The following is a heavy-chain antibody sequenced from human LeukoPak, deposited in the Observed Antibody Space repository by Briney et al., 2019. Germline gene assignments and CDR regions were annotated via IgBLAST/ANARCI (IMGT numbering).Heavy chain of an antibody. CDR3: ARGGGYYYMDV. CDR2: IHQSGST. J-gene: IGHJ6*03. Sequence: SETLSLTCSVSAYSISSGYYWGWIRQPPGKGLEWIGSIHQSGSTYYNPSLKSRVTISVDTSKNQFSLKLNSVTAADTAVYYCARGGGYYYMDVWDKGTAVTISS. D-gene: IGHD2-15*01. CDR1: AYSISSGYY. V-gene: IGHV4-38-2*02.